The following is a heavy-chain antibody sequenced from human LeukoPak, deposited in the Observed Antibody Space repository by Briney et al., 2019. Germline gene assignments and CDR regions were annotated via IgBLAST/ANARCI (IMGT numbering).Heavy chain of an antibody. D-gene: IGHD6-13*01. J-gene: IGHJ5*02. CDR3: ARGSIAAAEGSHWFDP. CDR1: GGSIGSYY. V-gene: IGHV4-59*01. CDR2: IYYSGST. Sequence: SETLSLTCTVSGGSIGSYYWSWIRQPPGKGLEWIGYIYYSGSTNYNPSLKSRVTISVDTSKNQFSLRLSSVTAADTAVYYCARGSIAAAEGSHWFDPWGQGTLVTVSS.